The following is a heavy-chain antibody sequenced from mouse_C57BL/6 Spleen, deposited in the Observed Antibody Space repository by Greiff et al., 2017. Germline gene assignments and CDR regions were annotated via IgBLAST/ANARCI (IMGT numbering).Heavy chain of an antibody. Sequence: ESGPGLVKPSQSLSLTCSVTGYSITSGYYWNWIRQFPGNKLEWMGYISYDGSNNYNPSLKNRISITRDTSKNQFFLKLNSVTTEDTATYYCARDRVYDGYYPFDYWGKGTTLTVSS. D-gene: IGHD2-3*01. V-gene: IGHV3-6*01. J-gene: IGHJ2*01. CDR3: ARDRVYDGYYPFDY. CDR1: GYSITSGYY. CDR2: ISYDGSN.